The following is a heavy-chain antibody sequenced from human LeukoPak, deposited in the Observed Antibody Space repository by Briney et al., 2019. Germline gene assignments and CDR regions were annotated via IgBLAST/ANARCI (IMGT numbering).Heavy chain of an antibody. CDR2: SYYSGST. Sequence: SETLSLTCSVSGGSISSYYWSWIRQPQGNGLEYIGNSYYSGSTDYNPSLKSRVTISVDTSNQFSLMLTSVTAADTAVYYCARQSISARRAFDIWGQGTMVTVSS. V-gene: IGHV4-59*08. CDR1: GGSISSYY. CDR3: ARQSISARRAFDI. D-gene: IGHD6-6*01. J-gene: IGHJ3*02.